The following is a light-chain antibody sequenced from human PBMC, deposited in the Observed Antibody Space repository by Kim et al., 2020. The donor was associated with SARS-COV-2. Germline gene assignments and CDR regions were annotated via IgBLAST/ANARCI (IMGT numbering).Light chain of an antibody. V-gene: IGKV3-11*02. Sequence: EIVLTQSPATLSLSPGERATLSCRASQSVSSYLPWYHQKPGHAPRLLLYDASNRTTASPARFSGSGSGGEYSTTISSREPQEYAADYYQQHNNRPPSSFGQGTRLEIK. CDR3: QQHNNRPPSS. CDR1: QSVSSY. J-gene: IGKJ5*01. CDR2: DAS.